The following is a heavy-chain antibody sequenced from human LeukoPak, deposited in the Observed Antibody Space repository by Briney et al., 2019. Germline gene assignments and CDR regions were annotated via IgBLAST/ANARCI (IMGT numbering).Heavy chain of an antibody. J-gene: IGHJ5*02. Sequence: SETLSLTCTVSGGSISSYYWSWIRQPPGKGLEWIGYIYYSGSTNYNPSLKSRVTISVDTSKNQFSLKLSSVTAADTAVYYCARDGIVVVDRWFDPWGQGTLVTVSS. V-gene: IGHV4-59*12. D-gene: IGHD2-15*01. CDR2: IYYSGST. CDR1: GGSISSYY. CDR3: ARDGIVVVDRWFDP.